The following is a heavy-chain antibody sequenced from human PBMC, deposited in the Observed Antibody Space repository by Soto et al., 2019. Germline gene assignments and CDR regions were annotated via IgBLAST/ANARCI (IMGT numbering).Heavy chain of an antibody. CDR2: FDPEDGET. Sequence: QVQLVQSGAEVKKPGASVKVSCKVSGHTLTELSMHWVRLAPGKGLEWMGGFDPEDGETISAQKFQGRVTMTEDTSTDSTYLELSSLRSEDTAVYYCAAGGTRWLYSRLDYWGQGTMVTTSS. J-gene: IGHJ4*02. CDR1: GHTLTELS. V-gene: IGHV1-24*01. CDR3: AAGGTRWLYSRLDY. D-gene: IGHD1-1*01.